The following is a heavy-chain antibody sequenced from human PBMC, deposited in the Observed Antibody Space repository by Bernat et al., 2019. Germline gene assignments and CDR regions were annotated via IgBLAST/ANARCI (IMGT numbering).Heavy chain of an antibody. V-gene: IGHV3-7*01. CDR1: GFTFSSYW. J-gene: IGHJ4*02. D-gene: IGHD3-16*01. CDR3: ARGNGIMITFGGVRFDY. Sequence: EVQLVESGGGLVQPGGSLRLSCAASGFTFSSYWMSWVRQAPGKGLEWVANIKQDGSEKYYVDSVKGRFTISRDNAKNSLYLQMNSLRAEDTAVYYCARGNGIMITFGGVRFDYWGQGTLVTVSS. CDR2: IKQDGSEK.